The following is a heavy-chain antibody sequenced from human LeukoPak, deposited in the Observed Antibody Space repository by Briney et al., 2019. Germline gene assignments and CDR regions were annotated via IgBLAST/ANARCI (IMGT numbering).Heavy chain of an antibody. V-gene: IGHV3-74*01. CDR1: GFTFSSYW. CDR3: ARSHGDYAPFDY. J-gene: IGHJ4*01. CDR2: LNSDGSST. D-gene: IGHD4-17*01. Sequence: GGSLRLSCAASGFTFSSYWMHWVRQAPGKGLVWVSRLNSDGSSTSYADSVKGRFTISRDNAKNTLYLQMNSLRAEDTAVYFCARSHGDYAPFDYWGQEPWSASPQ.